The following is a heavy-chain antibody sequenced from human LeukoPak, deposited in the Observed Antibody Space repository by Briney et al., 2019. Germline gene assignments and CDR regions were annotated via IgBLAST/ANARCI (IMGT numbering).Heavy chain of an antibody. Sequence: ASVKVSCKASGYTFSSYDINWVRQATGQGLEWMGWMNPISGNTGYAQKFQGRVTIIRDNSINTAYMDLTNLRSEDTAVYYCARGQSGRRFLADYWGQGTLVTVSS. D-gene: IGHD3-3*01. CDR3: ARGQSGRRFLADY. CDR1: GYTFSSYD. J-gene: IGHJ4*02. V-gene: IGHV1-8*01. CDR2: MNPISGNT.